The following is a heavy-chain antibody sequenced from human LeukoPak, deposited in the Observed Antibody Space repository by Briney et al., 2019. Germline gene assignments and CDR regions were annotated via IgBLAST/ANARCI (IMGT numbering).Heavy chain of an antibody. CDR1: GFTFYTYS. CDR3: ARAVAGTRNAFDL. CDR2: ISSSGTYT. Sequence: PGGSLRLSCAAPGFTFYTYSMNWVRQAPGKGLEWVSSISSSGTYTYYADSVKGRFTISRDNAKNTLYLQMNSLIAEDTAVYYCARAVAGTRNAFDLWGQGTMVTVSS. D-gene: IGHD6-19*01. V-gene: IGHV3-21*01. J-gene: IGHJ3*01.